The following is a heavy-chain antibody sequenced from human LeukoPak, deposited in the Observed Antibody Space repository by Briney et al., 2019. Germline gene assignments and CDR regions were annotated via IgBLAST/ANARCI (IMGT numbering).Heavy chain of an antibody. J-gene: IGHJ4*02. V-gene: IGHV3-13*01. Sequence: PGGSLRLSCAASGFTFSSYDMHWVRQATGKGLEWVSAIGTAGDTYYPGSVKGRFTISRENTKNSLYLQMNSLGAGDTAVYYCARGDSSGWYFDYWGQGTLVTVSS. CDR3: ARGDSSGWYFDY. CDR1: GFTFSSYD. CDR2: IGTAGDT. D-gene: IGHD6-19*01.